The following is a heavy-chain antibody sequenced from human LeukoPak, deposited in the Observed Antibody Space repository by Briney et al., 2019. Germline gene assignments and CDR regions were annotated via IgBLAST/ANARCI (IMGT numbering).Heavy chain of an antibody. D-gene: IGHD3-16*01. V-gene: IGHV4-39*01. CDR1: GGSISSSSYY. J-gene: IGHJ2*01. CDR2: IYYSGST. CDR3: AGRALSYWYFDL. Sequence: PSETLSLTCTVSGGSISSSSYYWGWIRQPPGKGLEWIGSIYYSGSTYYNPSLKSRVTISVDTSKNQFSLKLSSVTAADTAVYYCAGRALSYWYFDLWGRGTLVTVSS.